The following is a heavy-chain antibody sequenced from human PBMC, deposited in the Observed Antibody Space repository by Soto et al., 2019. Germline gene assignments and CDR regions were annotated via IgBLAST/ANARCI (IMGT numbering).Heavy chain of an antibody. CDR3: AKTSGGITGYSDH. D-gene: IGHD2-15*01. Sequence: GGSLRVSCVASGFTFNIYAMTCVRQAPGKGLEWVSHISDSGASIFYGDSVKGRFAISRDNSKNTLYLQMNSLRVEDTAIYYCAKTSGGITGYSDHWGQGTLVTVSS. CDR1: GFTFNIYA. J-gene: IGHJ4*02. V-gene: IGHV3-23*01. CDR2: ISDSGASI.